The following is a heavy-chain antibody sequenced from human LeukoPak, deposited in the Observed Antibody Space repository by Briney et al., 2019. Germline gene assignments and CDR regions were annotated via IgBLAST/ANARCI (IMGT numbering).Heavy chain of an antibody. D-gene: IGHD3-22*01. CDR2: ISWDGGST. Sequence: AGGSLGLSCAASGFTFDDYAMHWVRQAPGKGLEWVSLISWDGGSTYYADSVKGRFTISRDNSKNSLYLQMNSLRAEDTALYYCAKDKYYYDSSGYYVGAVLEYWGQGTLVTVSS. V-gene: IGHV3-43D*04. CDR3: AKDKYYYDSSGYYVGAVLEY. CDR1: GFTFDDYA. J-gene: IGHJ4*02.